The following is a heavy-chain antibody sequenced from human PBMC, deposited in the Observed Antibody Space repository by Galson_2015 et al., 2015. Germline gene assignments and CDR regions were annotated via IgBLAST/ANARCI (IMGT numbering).Heavy chain of an antibody. CDR2: IWYDGSNK. J-gene: IGHJ4*02. D-gene: IGHD3-9*01. Sequence: SLRLSCAASGFTFSSYGMHWVRQAPGKGLEWVAVIWYDGSNKYYADSVKGRFTISRDNSKNTLYLQMNGLRAEDTAVYYCARENRLVPNPFDYWGQGTLVTVSS. CDR1: GFTFSSYG. V-gene: IGHV3-33*01. CDR3: ARENRLVPNPFDY.